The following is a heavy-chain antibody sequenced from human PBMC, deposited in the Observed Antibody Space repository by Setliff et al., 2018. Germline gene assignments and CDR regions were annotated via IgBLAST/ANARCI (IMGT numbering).Heavy chain of an antibody. D-gene: IGHD3-16*01. V-gene: IGHV1-2*06. J-gene: IGHJ3*02. CDR1: GYTFTLYY. Sequence: GASVKVSCKASGYTFTLYYLHWVRQAPGQGLEWMGRINANSGGTNYAQKFQGRVTMTRDTSISTAYMDLSRLRSDDTAVYYCARDRVWGTLDAFDIWSQGTMVTVSS. CDR2: INANSGGT. CDR3: ARDRVWGTLDAFDI.